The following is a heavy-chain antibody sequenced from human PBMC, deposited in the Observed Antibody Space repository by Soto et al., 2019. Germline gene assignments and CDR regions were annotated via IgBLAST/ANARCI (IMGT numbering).Heavy chain of an antibody. CDR1: GFTFNNYA. CDR3: AKDLDVDTPMAFDY. J-gene: IGHJ4*02. CDR2: TSASGDST. V-gene: IGHV3-23*01. D-gene: IGHD5-18*01. Sequence: GGSLRLSCAASGFTFNNYAMSWVRQAPGKGLEWVSATSASGDSTYYADSVKGRFTISRDNSRNTLYLPKYSLRAEDSAVYYCAKDLDVDTPMAFDYWGPGTLVTVAS.